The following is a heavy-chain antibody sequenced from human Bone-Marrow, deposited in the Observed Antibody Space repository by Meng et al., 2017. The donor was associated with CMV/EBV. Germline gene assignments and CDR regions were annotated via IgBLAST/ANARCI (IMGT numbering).Heavy chain of an antibody. CDR2: INPSGGST. D-gene: IGHD4-17*01. J-gene: IGHJ6*02. V-gene: IGHV1-46*01. CDR1: GYTFTSYY. CDR3: ARDYGDYYYGMDV. Sequence: ASVKVSCKASGYTFTSYYMHWVRQAPGQGLEWMGIINPSGGSTSYAQKFQGRVTMTRDTSISTAYMELSRLRSDDTAVYYCARDYGDYYYGMDVWGQGSTVTGSS.